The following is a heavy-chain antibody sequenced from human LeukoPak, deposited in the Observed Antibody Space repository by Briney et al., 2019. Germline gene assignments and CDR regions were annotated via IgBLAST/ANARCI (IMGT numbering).Heavy chain of an antibody. CDR1: GYTFTSYY. CDR3: ARDNSVGDTAWWFDP. V-gene: IGHV1-46*01. CDR2: INPSGSST. Sequence: ASVKVSCKASGYTFTSYYVHWVRQAPGQGLEWMGLINPSGSSTSYAQKFQGRLSLTRDMSTSTDYMELSSLRSEDTAVYYCARDNSVGDTAWWFDPWGQGTLVTVSS. J-gene: IGHJ5*02. D-gene: IGHD1-26*01.